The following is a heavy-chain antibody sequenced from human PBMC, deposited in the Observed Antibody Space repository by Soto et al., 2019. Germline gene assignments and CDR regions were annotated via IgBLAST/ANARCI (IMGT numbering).Heavy chain of an antibody. V-gene: IGHV3-53*02. CDR3: ARHPSGTTAGTYYGMDV. CDR1: GFTVSSSY. CDR2: IYSGGNT. Sequence: EVQLVETGGGLIQPGGSLRLSCAASGFTVSSSYMTWVRQAPGNGLEWVSVIYSGGNTYYADSVKGRFTISRDNSKNTLYLQMNSLRAEDTAVYYCARHPSGTTAGTYYGMDVWGQGTAVAVSS. D-gene: IGHD1-26*01. J-gene: IGHJ6*02.